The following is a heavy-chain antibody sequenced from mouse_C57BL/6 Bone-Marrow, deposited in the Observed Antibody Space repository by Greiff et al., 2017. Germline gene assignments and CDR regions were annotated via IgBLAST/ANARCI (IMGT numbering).Heavy chain of an antibody. CDR1: GYTFTEYT. J-gene: IGHJ2*01. Sequence: QVQLQQSGAELVKPGASVKLSCKASGYTFTEYTIHWVKQRSGQGLEWIGWFYPGSGSIKYNEKFKDKATLTADKSSSTVYMELSRLTSEDSAVYFCARHEERGVYYYGSTIDYWGQGTTRTVSS. D-gene: IGHD1-1*01. V-gene: IGHV1-62-2*01. CDR2: FYPGSGSI. CDR3: ARHEERGVYYYGSTIDY.